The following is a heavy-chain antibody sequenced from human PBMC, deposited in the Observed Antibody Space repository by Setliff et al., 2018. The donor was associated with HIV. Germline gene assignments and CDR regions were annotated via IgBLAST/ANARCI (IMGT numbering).Heavy chain of an antibody. J-gene: IGHJ1*01. D-gene: IGHD2-15*01. CDR1: GGSIGSGGYY. V-gene: IGHV4-31*01. CDR2: IYYSGST. CDR3: ADTLGYCSGDSCYGYFPH. Sequence: SETLSLTCNVSGGSIGSGGYYWSWIRQHPGKGLEWIGYIYYSGSTYYNPSLKSLGTISVDTSKNQFSLKLSSVTAADTAVYYCADTLGYCSGDSCYGYFPHWGQGTLVTVSS.